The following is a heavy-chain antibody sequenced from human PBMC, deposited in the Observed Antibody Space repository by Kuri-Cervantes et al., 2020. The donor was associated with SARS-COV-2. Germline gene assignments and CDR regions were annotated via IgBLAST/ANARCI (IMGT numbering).Heavy chain of an antibody. J-gene: IGHJ4*02. V-gene: IGHV3-48*03. Sequence: GESLKISCTASGFTFGDCAMSWVRQAPGKGLEWVAYISESGATIYYADSVKGRFTISRDFAKNSLSLQMSSLGVEDTALYYCVGAHRQPWTIIFESWGQGTQVTVSS. CDR1: GFTFGDCA. CDR2: ISESGATI. CDR3: VGAHRQPWTIIFES. D-gene: IGHD3-16*01.